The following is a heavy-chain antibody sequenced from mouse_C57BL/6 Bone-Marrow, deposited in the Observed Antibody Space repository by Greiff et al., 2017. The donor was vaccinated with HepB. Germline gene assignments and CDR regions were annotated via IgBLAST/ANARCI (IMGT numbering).Heavy chain of an antibody. V-gene: IGHV1-19*01. CDR1: GYTFTDYY. CDR2: INPYNGGT. Sequence: EVQLQQSGPVLVKPGASVKMSCKASGYTFTDYYMNWVKQSHGKSLEWIGVINPYNGGTSYNQNFKGKATLTVDKSTSTAYMELNSLTSEDSAVYYCARAEGNYYGSSYRFDYWGQGTTLTVSS. D-gene: IGHD1-1*01. CDR3: ARAEGNYYGSSYRFDY. J-gene: IGHJ2*01.